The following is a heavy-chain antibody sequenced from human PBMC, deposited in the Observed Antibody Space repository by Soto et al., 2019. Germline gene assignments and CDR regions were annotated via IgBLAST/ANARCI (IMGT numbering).Heavy chain of an antibody. J-gene: IGHJ4*02. V-gene: IGHV4-34*01. D-gene: IGHD3-3*01. Sequence: SETLSLTCAVYGGSFSGYYWSWIRQPPGKGLEWIGEINHSGSTNYNPSLKSRVTISVDTSKNQFSLKLSSVTAADTAVYYCARGGIRVEWLYRRGKFDYWGQGTLVTVSS. CDR1: GGSFSGYY. CDR3: ARGGIRVEWLYRRGKFDY. CDR2: INHSGST.